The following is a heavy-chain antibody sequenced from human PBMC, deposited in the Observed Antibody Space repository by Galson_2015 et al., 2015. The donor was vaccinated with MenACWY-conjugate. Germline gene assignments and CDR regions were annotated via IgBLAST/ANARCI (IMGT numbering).Heavy chain of an antibody. J-gene: IGHJ6*02. CDR3: ARHPPGGRGMDV. CDR2: IDPVNSNI. D-gene: IGHD1-26*01. Sequence: QSGAEVKKPGESLKISCKGSGYSFTDYWIAWVRQMPGKGLEWVGLIDPVNSNIRYSPSFQGQVTISADESMSTAYLQWSSLKASDTATYYCARHPPGGRGMDVWGRGTTVTVSS. CDR1: GYSFTDYW. V-gene: IGHV5-51*01.